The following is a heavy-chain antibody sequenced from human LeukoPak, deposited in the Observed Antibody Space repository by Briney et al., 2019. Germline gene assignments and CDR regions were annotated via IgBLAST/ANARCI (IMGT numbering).Heavy chain of an antibody. J-gene: IGHJ4*02. CDR1: GGTFSSYA. D-gene: IGHD3-16*01. CDR3: ARAPPLGRYVPDY. V-gene: IGHV1-69*13. Sequence: SVKVSCKASGGTFSSYAISWVRQAPGQGLEWMGGIIPVFGTAIYAQKFQGRVTITADESTSTAYMELSTLRSEDTAVYYCARAPPLGRYVPDYWGQGTLVTVSS. CDR2: IIPVFGTA.